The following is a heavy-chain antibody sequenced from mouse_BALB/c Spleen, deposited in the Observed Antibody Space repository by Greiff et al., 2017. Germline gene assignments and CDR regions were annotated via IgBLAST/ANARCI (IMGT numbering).Heavy chain of an antibody. CDR2: IWAGGST. V-gene: IGHV2-9*02. CDR3: ARVITTWYYFDY. CDR1: GFSLTSYG. J-gene: IGHJ2*01. D-gene: IGHD2-4*01. Sequence: VKVVESGPGLVAPSQSLSITCTVSGFSLTSYGVHWVRQPPGKGLEWLGVIWAGGSTNYNSALMSRLSISKDNSKSQVFLKMNSLQTDDTAMYYCARVITTWYYFDYWGQGTTLTVSS.